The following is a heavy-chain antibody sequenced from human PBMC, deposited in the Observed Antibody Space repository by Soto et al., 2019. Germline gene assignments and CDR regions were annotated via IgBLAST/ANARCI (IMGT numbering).Heavy chain of an antibody. J-gene: IGHJ5*02. CDR1: GGSISSGGYY. CDR3: ARDGYSSSSNWFDP. V-gene: IGHV4-31*03. D-gene: IGHD6-13*01. CDR2: IYYSGST. Sequence: SETLSLTCTVSGGSISSGGYYWSWIRQHPGKGLEWIGYIYYSGSTYYNPSLKSRVTISVDTSKNQFSLKLSSVTAADTAVYYCARDGYSSSSNWFDPWGQGTLVTVSS.